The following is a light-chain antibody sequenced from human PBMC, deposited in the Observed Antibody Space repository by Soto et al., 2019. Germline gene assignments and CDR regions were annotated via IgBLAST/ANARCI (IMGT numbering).Light chain of an antibody. CDR3: QQRSNWPGT. Sequence: EIVLTQSPGTLSVSPGETATPSCWASQSVSSSFVAWYQQKPGQAPRLLIYDASNRATGIPARFSGSGSGTDFTLTISSLEPEDFAVYYCQQRSNWPGTFGGGTKVDIK. V-gene: IGKV3D-20*02. CDR1: QSVSSSF. CDR2: DAS. J-gene: IGKJ4*01.